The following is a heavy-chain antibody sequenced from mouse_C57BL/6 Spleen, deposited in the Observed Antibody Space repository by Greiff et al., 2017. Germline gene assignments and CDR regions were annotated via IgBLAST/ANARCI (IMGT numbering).Heavy chain of an antibody. Sequence: VQLQQSGPELVKPGASVKISCKASGYTFTDYYMNWVKQSHGKSLEWIGDINPNNGGTSYNQKFKGKATLTVDKSSSTAYMELRSLTSEDSAVYYCARSMEVDYWGQGTTLTVSS. D-gene: IGHD1-3*01. J-gene: IGHJ2*01. CDR3: ARSMEVDY. CDR1: GYTFTDYY. V-gene: IGHV1-26*01. CDR2: INPNNGGT.